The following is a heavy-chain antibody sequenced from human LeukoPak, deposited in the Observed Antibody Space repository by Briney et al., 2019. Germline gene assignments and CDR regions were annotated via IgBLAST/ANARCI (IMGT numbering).Heavy chain of an antibody. CDR1: GYTFTSYG. V-gene: IGHV1-18*01. Sequence: ASVKVSCKASGYTFTSYGISWVRQAPGQGLEWMGWIGAYNGNTNYAQKLQGRVTMTTDTSTSTAYMELRSLRSDVTAVYYCARKWERRGVIWFDPWGQGTLVTVSS. J-gene: IGHJ5*02. CDR2: IGAYNGNT. D-gene: IGHD1-26*01. CDR3: ARKWERRGVIWFDP.